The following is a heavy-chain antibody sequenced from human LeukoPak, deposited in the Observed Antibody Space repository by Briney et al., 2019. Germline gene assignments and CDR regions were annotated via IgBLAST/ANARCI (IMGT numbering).Heavy chain of an antibody. V-gene: IGHV4-61*02. J-gene: IGHJ4*02. CDR2: IYTSGST. CDR1: GGSIGSCSYY. CDR3: ARQFDY. Sequence: SETLSLTCTVSGGSIGSCSYYWSWIRQPAGKGLEWIGRIYTSGSTNYNPSLKSRVTISVDTSKNQFSLKLSSVTAADTAVYYCARQFDYWGQGTLVTVSS.